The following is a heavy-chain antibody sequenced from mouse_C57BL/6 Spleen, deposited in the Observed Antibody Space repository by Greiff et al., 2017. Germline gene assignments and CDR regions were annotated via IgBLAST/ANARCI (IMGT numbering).Heavy chain of an antibody. CDR1: GYAFSSSW. CDR2: IYPGDGDT. V-gene: IGHV1-82*01. CDR3: AKFITTVVATEDYAKGY. J-gene: IGHJ4*01. D-gene: IGHD1-1*01. Sequence: QVQLQQSGPELVKPGASVKISCKASGYAFSSSWMNWVKQRPGKGLEWIGRIYPGDGDTNYNGKFKGKATLTADKSSSTAYMQLSSLTSEDSAVYFCAKFITTVVATEDYAKGYWGQGTSVTVSS.